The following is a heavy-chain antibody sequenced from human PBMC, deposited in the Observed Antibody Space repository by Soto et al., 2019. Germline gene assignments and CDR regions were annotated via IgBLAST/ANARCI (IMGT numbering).Heavy chain of an antibody. V-gene: IGHV1-3*01. CDR1: GYTFTSYA. Sequence: QVQLVQSGAEVKKPGASVKVSCKASGYTFTSYAMQWVRQATGQRLERMGGINAGKGNIKYSQKFPGRVTITRDTSASTDYMELSSLRSEDTTVYYCAGDLGGWTDYWCQGTLVTVSS. J-gene: IGHJ4*02. CDR2: INAGKGNI. CDR3: AGDLGGWTDY. D-gene: IGHD6-19*01.